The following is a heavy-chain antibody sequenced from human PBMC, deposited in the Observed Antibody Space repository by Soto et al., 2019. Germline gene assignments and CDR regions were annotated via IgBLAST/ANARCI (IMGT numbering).Heavy chain of an antibody. Sequence: QVQLVESGGGVVQPGRSLRLSCAASGFPFSSYGMHWVRQAPGKGLEWVAHISYDGSNKHYTDSVKGRFTISRDNSKNMLHLQMSSLSAHVTAVYYCAGGQYYFDYCGQGTRVSVSS. D-gene: IGHD2-15*01. CDR2: ISYDGSNK. CDR1: GFPFSSYG. V-gene: IGHV3-30*03. J-gene: IGHJ4*02. CDR3: AGGQYYFDY.